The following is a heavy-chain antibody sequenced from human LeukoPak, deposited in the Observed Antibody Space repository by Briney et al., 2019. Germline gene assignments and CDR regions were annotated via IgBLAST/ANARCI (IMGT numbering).Heavy chain of an antibody. Sequence: GGSLRLSCAVSGFGVSVYYMTWVRQAPGRGLEWVSVIYSDGTTYYADSMKGRCTISRDNSQNTLYLQIHGLRAADTAVYYCAREAYSSSSVTGWGQGTLVTVSS. CDR2: IYSDGTT. CDR1: GFGVSVYY. D-gene: IGHD6-6*01. CDR3: AREAYSSSSVTG. V-gene: IGHV3-53*01. J-gene: IGHJ4*02.